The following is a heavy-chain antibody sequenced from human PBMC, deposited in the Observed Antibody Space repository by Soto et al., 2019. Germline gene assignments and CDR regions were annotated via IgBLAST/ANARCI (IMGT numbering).Heavy chain of an antibody. Sequence: VGSRKLSCAPSGFTFSSFAMHWVRQAPGKGLDRVAVISYDGSNNYYADSVKGRFTISRDKSTNTLYLQMDSLRAEDTAVYTCARDRSVTYYYYFDYWGQGTLVTVSS. J-gene: IGHJ4*02. CDR3: ARDRSVTYYYYFDY. D-gene: IGHD1-26*01. V-gene: IGHV3-30-3*01. CDR1: GFTFSSFA. CDR2: ISYDGSNN.